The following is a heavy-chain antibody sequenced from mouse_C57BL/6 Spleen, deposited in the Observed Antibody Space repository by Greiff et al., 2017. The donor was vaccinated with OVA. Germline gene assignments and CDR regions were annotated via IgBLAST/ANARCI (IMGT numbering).Heavy chain of an antibody. CDR2: IHPNSGST. Sequence: QVQLKQPGAELVKPGASVKLSCKASGYTFTSYWMHWVKQRPGQGLEWIGMIHPNSGSTNYNEKFKSKATLTVDKSSSTAYMQLSSLTSEDSAVYYCARRHITTVVATDYAMDYWGQGTSVTVSS. V-gene: IGHV1-64*01. CDR1: GYTFTSYW. CDR3: ARRHITTVVATDYAMDY. J-gene: IGHJ4*01. D-gene: IGHD1-1*01.